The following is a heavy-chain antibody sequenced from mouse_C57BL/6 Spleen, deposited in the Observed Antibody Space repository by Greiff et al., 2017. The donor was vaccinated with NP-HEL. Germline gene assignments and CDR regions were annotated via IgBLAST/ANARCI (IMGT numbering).Heavy chain of an antibody. V-gene: IGHV1-80*01. CDR1: GYAFSSYW. CDR3: AGYSNRSWYFDV. Sequence: QVQLQQSGAELVKPGASVKISCKASGYAFSSYWMTWVKQRPGKGLEWIGQIYPGDGDTNSNGKFKGKATLTADKSSSTAYMQLSSLTSEDSAVYFCAGYSNRSWYFDVWGTGTTVTVSS. CDR2: IYPGDGDT. J-gene: IGHJ1*03. D-gene: IGHD2-5*01.